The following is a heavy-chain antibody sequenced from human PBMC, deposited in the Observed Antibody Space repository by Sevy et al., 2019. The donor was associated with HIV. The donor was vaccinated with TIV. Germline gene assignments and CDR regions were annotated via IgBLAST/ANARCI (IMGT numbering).Heavy chain of an antibody. J-gene: IGHJ4*02. Sequence: ASVKVSCKVSGYTLTELSMHWVRQAPGKGLEWMGGFDPEDGETIYAQKFQGRVTMTEDTSTDTAYMELSSLRSEDTAVYYCATSLRFLEWLQTSGCVYWGQETLVTVSS. CDR3: ATSLRFLEWLQTSGCVY. CDR1: GYTLTELS. V-gene: IGHV1-24*01. CDR2: FDPEDGET. D-gene: IGHD3-3*01.